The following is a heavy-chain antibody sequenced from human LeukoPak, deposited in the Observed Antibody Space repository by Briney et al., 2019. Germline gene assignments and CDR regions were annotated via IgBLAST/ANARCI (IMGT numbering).Heavy chain of an antibody. Sequence: SETLSLTCAVYGGSFSGYYWSWIRQPPGKGLEWIGEINHSGSTNYNPSLKSRVTISVDTSKNQFSLKLSSVTAADTAVYYCARGRRYCTNGVCLWYFDLWGRGTQVTVSS. J-gene: IGHJ2*01. D-gene: IGHD2-8*01. CDR1: GGSFSGYY. CDR2: INHSGST. CDR3: ARGRRYCTNGVCLWYFDL. V-gene: IGHV4-34*01.